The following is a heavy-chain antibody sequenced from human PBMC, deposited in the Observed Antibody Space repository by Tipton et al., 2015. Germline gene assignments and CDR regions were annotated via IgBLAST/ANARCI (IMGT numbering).Heavy chain of an antibody. CDR3: TTTQNINPYDFWSGYGMDV. Sequence: SLRLSCAASGFTFSSYAMSWVRQAPGKGLEWVSTISGGGVITYYADSVRGRFTISRDNSKNTLYLQMNSLKTEDTAVYYCTTTQNINPYDFWSGYGMDVWGQGTTVTASS. CDR2: ISGGGVIT. CDR1: GFTFSSYA. D-gene: IGHD3-3*01. V-gene: IGHV3-23*01. J-gene: IGHJ6*02.